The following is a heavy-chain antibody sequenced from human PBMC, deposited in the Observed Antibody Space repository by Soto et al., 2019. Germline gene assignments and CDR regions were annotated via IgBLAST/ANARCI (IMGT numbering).Heavy chain of an antibody. CDR2: IIPIFGTA. D-gene: IGHD6-19*01. CDR3: ANRRSGWYWFDP. J-gene: IGHJ5*02. CDR1: GGTFSSYA. Sequence: SVKVSCKASGGTFSSYAISWVRQAPGQGLEWMGGIIPIFGTANYAQKFQGRVTITADESTSTAYMELSSLRSEDTAVYYCANRRSGWYWFDPWGQGTLVTVSS. V-gene: IGHV1-69*13.